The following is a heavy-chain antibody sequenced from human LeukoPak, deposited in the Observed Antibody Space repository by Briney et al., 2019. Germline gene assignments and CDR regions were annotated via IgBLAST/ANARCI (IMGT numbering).Heavy chain of an antibody. CDR1: GGSISSYY. CDR2: IYYSGST. D-gene: IGHD2-2*01. Sequence: PSETLSLTCTVSGGSISSYYWSWIRQPPGKGLEWIGYIYYSGSTNYNPSLKSRVTISVDTSKNQFSLKLSSVTAADTAVYYCAARRYCSSTSRYLGHYGMDVWGQGTTVTVSS. J-gene: IGHJ6*02. V-gene: IGHV4-59*01. CDR3: AARRYCSSTSRYLGHYGMDV.